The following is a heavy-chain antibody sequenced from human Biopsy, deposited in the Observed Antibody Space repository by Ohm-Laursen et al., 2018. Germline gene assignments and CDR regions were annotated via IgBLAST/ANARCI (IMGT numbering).Heavy chain of an antibody. CDR1: GGSISSGGHY. D-gene: IGHD4-23*01. CDR2: ISHTGYT. CDR3: ARGSNDFGGLYFPR. V-gene: IGHV4-61*03. J-gene: IGHJ4*02. Sequence: SETLSLTCTVSGGSISSGGHYWTWIRQPPGKGLEWIGHISHTGYTSYKSSLKSRVTISLDTSRKHFSLRLTSLAAADTAVYYCARGSNDFGGLYFPRWGQGTLLTVSS.